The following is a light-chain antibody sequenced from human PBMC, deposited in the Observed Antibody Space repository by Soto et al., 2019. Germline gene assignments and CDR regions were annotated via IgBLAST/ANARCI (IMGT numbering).Light chain of an antibody. CDR2: WAS. V-gene: IGKV4-1*01. CDR3: QQYYNIPPT. Sequence: DIVMTQSPDSLAVSLGERATINCKSSQSVFSNSNNKNYLAWYQQKPGQPPKLLIYWASTRESGVPDRFSGSGSGTDFTLTISSLQAEDVAVYYCQQYYNIPPTFGQGTKVEI. CDR1: QSVFSNSNNKNY. J-gene: IGKJ1*01.